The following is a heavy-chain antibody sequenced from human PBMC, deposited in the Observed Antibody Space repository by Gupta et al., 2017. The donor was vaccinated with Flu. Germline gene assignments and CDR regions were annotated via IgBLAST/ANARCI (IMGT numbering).Heavy chain of an antibody. CDR1: GGSITPNSYH. CDR3: AREWIQIGSDAFDI. D-gene: IGHD5-18*01. CDR2: IYYSGST. Sequence: QVQLQESGPGLVKPSQTLSLTCTVSGGSITPNSYHWSWIRQRPGKGLEWIGYIYYSGSTYFNPSLRSRATISLDTSKTQFSLNLRSVTAADTAVYYCAREWIQIGSDAFDIWGQGTVVTVSS. J-gene: IGHJ3*02. V-gene: IGHV4-31*03.